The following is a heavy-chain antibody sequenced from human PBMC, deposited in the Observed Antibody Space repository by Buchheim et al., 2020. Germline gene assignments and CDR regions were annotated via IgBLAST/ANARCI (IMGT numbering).Heavy chain of an antibody. V-gene: IGHV3-30*18. CDR3: AKDGADYGDPGNSYYYYGMDV. CDR1: GFTFSSYG. Sequence: VQLVESGGGVVQPGRSLRLSCAASGFTFSSYGMHWVRQAPGKGLEWVAVISYDGSNKYYADSVKGRFPTSRDNSNNPLYLQMNSLRAEDTAVYYCAKDGADYGDPGNSYYYYGMDVWGQGTT. CDR2: ISYDGSNK. D-gene: IGHD4-17*01. J-gene: IGHJ6*02.